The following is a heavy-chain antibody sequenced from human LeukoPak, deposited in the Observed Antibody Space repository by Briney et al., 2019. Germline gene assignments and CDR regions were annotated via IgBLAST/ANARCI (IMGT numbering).Heavy chain of an antibody. V-gene: IGHV4-4*07. J-gene: IGHJ3*02. CDR1: GGSISSYY. D-gene: IGHD1-1*01. CDR3: ARDLTHKWNDAFDI. Sequence: SETLSLTCTVSGGSISSYYWSWIRQPAGKGLEWIGRIYTSGSTNYNPSLKSRVTMSVDTSKNQFSLKLSSVTAADTAVYYCARDLTHKWNDAFDIWGQGTMVTVSS. CDR2: IYTSGST.